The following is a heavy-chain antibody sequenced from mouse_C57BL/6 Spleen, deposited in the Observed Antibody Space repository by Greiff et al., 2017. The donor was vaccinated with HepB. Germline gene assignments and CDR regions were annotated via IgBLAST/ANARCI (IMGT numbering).Heavy chain of an antibody. V-gene: IGHV1-85*01. Sequence: VHLVESGPELVKPGASVKLSCKASGYTFTSYDINWVKQRPGQGLEWIGWIYPRDGSTKYNEKFKGKATLTVDTSSSTAYMELHSLTSEDSAVYFCASGGGYYFDYWGQGTTLTVSS. CDR1: GYTFTSYD. CDR3: ASGGGYYFDY. CDR2: IYPRDGST. D-gene: IGHD3-2*02. J-gene: IGHJ2*01.